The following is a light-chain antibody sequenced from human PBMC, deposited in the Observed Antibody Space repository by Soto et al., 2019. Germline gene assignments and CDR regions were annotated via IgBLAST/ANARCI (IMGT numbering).Light chain of an antibody. V-gene: IGLV2-8*01. CDR1: SGDVGGYNY. CDR3: CSYAGDYKV. Sequence: QSVLTQRPSASGSPGQSVTISCTGTSGDVGGYNYVSWFQQHPGKAPKLMIFEVNKRPSGVPDRFSGSKSGNTASLTVSGLQAEDEADYYCCSYAGDYKVFGGGTKLTVL. CDR2: EVN. J-gene: IGLJ2*01.